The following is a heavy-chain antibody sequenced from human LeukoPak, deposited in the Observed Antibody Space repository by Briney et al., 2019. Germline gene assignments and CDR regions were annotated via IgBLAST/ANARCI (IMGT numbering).Heavy chain of an antibody. J-gene: IGHJ3*02. CDR3: ARDQSVRLLQTSSTYFKHVFAI. V-gene: IGHV1-18*01. CDR2: ISAYSGNT. Sequence: ASVKVSCKTSGYTFTNYGISWVRQAPGLGLEWMGWISAYSGNTNYAQKVHGRVTMTTDTSTSTAYMELRSLRFDDTAMYYCARDQSVRLLQTSSTYFKHVFAIWGQGSMVTVSS. CDR1: GYTFTNYG. D-gene: IGHD6-13*01.